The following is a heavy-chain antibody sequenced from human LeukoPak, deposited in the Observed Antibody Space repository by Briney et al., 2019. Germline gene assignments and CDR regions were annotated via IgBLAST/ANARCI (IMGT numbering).Heavy chain of an antibody. CDR3: ARGRELEYYYYMDV. D-gene: IGHD1-26*01. CDR1: GFTVSSNY. J-gene: IGHJ6*03. V-gene: IGHV3-53*01. Sequence: GGSLRLSCAASGFTVSSNYMSWVRQAPGKGLEWVSVIYSGGSTYYADSVKGRFTISRDNSKNTLYLQMNSLRAEDTAVYYCARGRELEYYYYMDVWGKGTTVTVFS. CDR2: IYSGGST.